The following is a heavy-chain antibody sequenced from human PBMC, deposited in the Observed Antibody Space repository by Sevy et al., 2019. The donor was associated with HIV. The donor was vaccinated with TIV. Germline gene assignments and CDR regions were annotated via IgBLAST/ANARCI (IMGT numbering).Heavy chain of an antibody. J-gene: IGHJ4*02. Sequence: ASVKVSCKASGDTLTNNYMLWVRQAPGQGLEWMGIIDPSGGNASYAQKFQGRVTMTRDTSTSTLYMDLSSLRSEDTAVYYCVRADPAQHFDSWGQGTLVTVSS. CDR1: GDTLTNNY. CDR3: VRADPAQHFDS. V-gene: IGHV1-46*01. CDR2: IDPSGGNA.